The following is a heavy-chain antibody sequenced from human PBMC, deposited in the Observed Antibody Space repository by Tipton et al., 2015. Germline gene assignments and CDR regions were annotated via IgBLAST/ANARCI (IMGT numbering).Heavy chain of an antibody. D-gene: IGHD3-22*01. Sequence: TLSLTCTVSGDSISSSRWWTWVRQPPGKGLEWIGEIHHGGTTNYNPSLKILVTMSVDTSKNQFSLQLSSLTAAETAVYYCAREGWNSDSSCYPYWGPGTLVTVSS. V-gene: IGHV4-4*02. J-gene: IGHJ4*02. CDR2: IHHGGTT. CDR1: GDSISSSRW. CDR3: AREGWNSDSSCYPY.